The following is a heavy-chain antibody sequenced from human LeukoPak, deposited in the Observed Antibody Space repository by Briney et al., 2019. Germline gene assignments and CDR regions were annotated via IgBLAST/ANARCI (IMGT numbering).Heavy chain of an antibody. V-gene: IGHV3-23*01. CDR3: AKDQQLWTPEDY. J-gene: IGHJ4*02. CDR1: GFSFSSHG. D-gene: IGHD5-18*01. Sequence: PGGSLRLSCAASGFSFSSHGMSWVRQAPGKGLEWVSGIIGGAGSTYYADSVKGRFTISRDNSKNTLYLQMNSLRAEDTAVYYCAKDQQLWTPEDYWGQGTLVTVSS. CDR2: IIGGAGST.